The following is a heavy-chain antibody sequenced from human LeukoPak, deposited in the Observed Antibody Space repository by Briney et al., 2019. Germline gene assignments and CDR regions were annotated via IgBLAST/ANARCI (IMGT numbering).Heavy chain of an antibody. CDR2: INHSGST. D-gene: IGHD2-2*02. Sequence: SETLSLTCAVYGGSFSGYYWSWIRQPPGKGLEWIGEINHSGSTNYNPSPKSRVTISVDTSKNQFSLKLSSVTAADTAVYYCASTCSTSCYTSNWFDPWGQGTLVTVSS. V-gene: IGHV4-34*01. J-gene: IGHJ5*02. CDR3: ASTCSTSCYTSNWFDP. CDR1: GGSFSGYY.